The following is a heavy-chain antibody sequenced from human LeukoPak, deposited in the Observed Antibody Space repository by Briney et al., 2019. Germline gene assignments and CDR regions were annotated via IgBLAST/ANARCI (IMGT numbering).Heavy chain of an antibody. V-gene: IGHV4-61*01. Sequence: PSETLSLTCTVSGGSVSSGSYYWSWIRQPPGKGLEWIGYIYYSGSTNYNPSLKSRVTISVDTSKNQFSPKLSSVTAADTAVYYCARGQEGYDYWGQGTLVTVSS. J-gene: IGHJ4*02. CDR3: ARGQEGYDY. CDR2: IYYSGST. CDR1: GGSVSSGSYY. D-gene: IGHD6-13*01.